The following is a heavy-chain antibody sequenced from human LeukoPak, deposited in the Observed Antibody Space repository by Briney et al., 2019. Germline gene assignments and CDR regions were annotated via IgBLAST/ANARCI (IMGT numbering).Heavy chain of an antibody. V-gene: IGHV1-18*01. D-gene: IGHD2-15*01. CDR2: ISPYNGDT. CDR3: ARKRGGCYPD. J-gene: IGHJ4*02. CDR1: GYTFTHYD. Sequence: ASVTVSCKPSGYTFTHYDICWVRQAPAQGLEWMGRISPYNGDTYYAQKLQGRVTMTTDTSTRTAYLQLESLTADDTAVYYCARKRGGCYPDWGQGTLVIVSS.